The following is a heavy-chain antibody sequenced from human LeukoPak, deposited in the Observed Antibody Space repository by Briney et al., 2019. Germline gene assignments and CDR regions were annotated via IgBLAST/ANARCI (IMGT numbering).Heavy chain of an antibody. CDR3: ARDPSRGHYYFDH. D-gene: IGHD3-10*01. J-gene: IGHJ4*02. CDR2: LYSGGSI. Sequence: PGGSLRLSCAASGLIVSSNYMSWVRQAPGKGLEWVSALYSGGSIYYSDSAKGRFTISRDNSKNTLYLQMNSLRPEDTAVYYSARDPSRGHYYFDHWGQGTLVTVSS. CDR1: GLIVSSNY. V-gene: IGHV3-53*01.